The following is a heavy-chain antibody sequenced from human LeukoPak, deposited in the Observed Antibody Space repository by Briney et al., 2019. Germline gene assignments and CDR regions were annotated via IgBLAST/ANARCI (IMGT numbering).Heavy chain of an antibody. J-gene: IGHJ4*02. Sequence: GGSPRLSCAASGLTVSSNYMSWVRQAPGKGLEWVSVLYTGGDTYYVDSVKGRFTVSRHNSNNTLYLQMNSLRVEDTAVYYCARARSLSRDGSRAVDYWGLGTLVTVSS. CDR2: LYTGGDT. V-gene: IGHV3-53*04. CDR1: GLTVSSNY. D-gene: IGHD5-24*01. CDR3: ARARSLSRDGSRAVDY.